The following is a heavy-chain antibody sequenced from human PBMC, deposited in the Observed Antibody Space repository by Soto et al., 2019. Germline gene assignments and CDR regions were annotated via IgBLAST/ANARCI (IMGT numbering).Heavy chain of an antibody. Sequence: PSETLSLTCTVSGGSISGYYLSWIRQPPGKGLECIGYIYYSGSTTYNPSLKSPVTISVDTSRNQFSLKLSSVTAADTAVYYCAKVRDDHSYFFDYWGQGTLVTVYS. CDR3: AKVRDDHSYFFDY. D-gene: IGHD6-6*01. J-gene: IGHJ4*02. CDR1: GGSISGYY. CDR2: IYYSGST. V-gene: IGHV4-59*12.